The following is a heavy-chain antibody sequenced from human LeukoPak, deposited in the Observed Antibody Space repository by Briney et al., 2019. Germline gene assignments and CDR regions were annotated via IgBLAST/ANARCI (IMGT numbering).Heavy chain of an antibody. CDR1: GFTFSNAW. J-gene: IGHJ3*02. D-gene: IGHD5-12*01. CDR3: TTRESGIVTTIRIEPDAFDI. V-gene: IGHV3-15*01. Sequence: KPGGSLRLSCAASGFTFSNAWMSWVRQVAGKGLEWVGRIKSKIDGGTTDYAAPVKGRFTISRDDSKNTLYMQMNSPKTGDTAVYYCTTRESGIVTTIRIEPDAFDIWGQGTMVTVSS. CDR2: IKSKIDGGTT.